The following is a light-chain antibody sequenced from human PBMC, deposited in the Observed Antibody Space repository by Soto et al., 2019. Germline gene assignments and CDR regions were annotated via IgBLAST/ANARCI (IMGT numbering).Light chain of an antibody. CDR2: EVS. CDR1: SSDVGGYNY. CDR3: SSYTSSSTRV. Sequence: QSALTQPASVSGSPGQSITIACTGTSSDVGGYNYVSWYQQHPGKAPKLMIYEVSNLPAGVSNRFSGSKSGNTASLTISGLQAEDEADYYCSSYTSSSTRVFGTGTKLTVL. J-gene: IGLJ1*01. V-gene: IGLV2-14*01.